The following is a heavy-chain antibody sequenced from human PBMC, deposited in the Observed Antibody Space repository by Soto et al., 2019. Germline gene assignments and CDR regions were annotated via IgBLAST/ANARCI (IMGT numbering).Heavy chain of an antibody. V-gene: IGHV4-39*01. J-gene: IGHJ4*02. CDR1: GDSFSTSNYY. CDR3: ARRGGGDSLFDS. CDR2: IFYGGGTGVT. D-gene: IGHD4-17*01. Sequence: QLHLQESGPGLVKPSETLSLTCTVSGDSFSTSNYYWGWIRQPPGKVLGWIGNIFYGGGTGVTYYNPSLKSRVIISVDTSKNQFSLTLRSITAADTAFYFCARRGGGDSLFDSWGQGKLVTVSS.